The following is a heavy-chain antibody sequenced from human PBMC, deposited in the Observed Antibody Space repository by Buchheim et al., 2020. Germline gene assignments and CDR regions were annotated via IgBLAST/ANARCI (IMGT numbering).Heavy chain of an antibody. CDR1: GFTFSSYE. V-gene: IGHV3-48*03. D-gene: IGHD1-26*01. CDR3: ATLISSGSPGDYYYYGMDV. Sequence: EMQLVESGGGLVQPGGSLRLSCAASGFTFSSYEMNWVRQAPGKGLEWVSYISSSGSTIYYADSVKGRFTISRDNAKNSLYLQMNSLRAEDTAVYYCATLISSGSPGDYYYYGMDVWGQGTT. CDR2: ISSSGSTI. J-gene: IGHJ6*02.